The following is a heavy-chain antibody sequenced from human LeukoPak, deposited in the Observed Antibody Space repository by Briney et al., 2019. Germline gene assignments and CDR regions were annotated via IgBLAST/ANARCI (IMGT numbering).Heavy chain of an antibody. Sequence: SETLSLTCTDSGGSISSYYWSWIRQPAGKGLEWIGRIDTSGSTNYNPSLKSRVTVSVDTSKNQLSLKLSSVTAADTAMYYCARSLEATGRILDYWGQGTLVTVSS. CDR3: ARSLEATGRILDY. J-gene: IGHJ4*02. CDR2: IDTSGST. CDR1: GGSISSYY. D-gene: IGHD3-10*01. V-gene: IGHV4-4*07.